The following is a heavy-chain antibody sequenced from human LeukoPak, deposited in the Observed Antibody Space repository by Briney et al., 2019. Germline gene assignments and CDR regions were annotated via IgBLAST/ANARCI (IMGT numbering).Heavy chain of an antibody. V-gene: IGHV3-30*18. Sequence: GGSLRLSCAASGFTFSSYGMHWVRQAPGKGLEWVAVISYDGSNKYYAASVKGRFTISRDNSKNTLYLQMNSLRAEDTAVYYCAKSRVAYGSGSSHPGFDYWGQGTLVTVSS. D-gene: IGHD3-10*01. CDR3: AKSRVAYGSGSSHPGFDY. CDR2: ISYDGSNK. J-gene: IGHJ4*02. CDR1: GFTFSSYG.